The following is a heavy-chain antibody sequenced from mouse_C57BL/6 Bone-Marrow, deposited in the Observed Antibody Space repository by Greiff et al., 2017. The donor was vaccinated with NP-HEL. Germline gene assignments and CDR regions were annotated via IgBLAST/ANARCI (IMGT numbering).Heavy chain of an antibody. CDR3: ARPPIYSGAMDY. V-gene: IGHV1-80*01. CDR1: GYAFSSYW. D-gene: IGHD1-1*01. Sequence: VQLQQSGAELVKPGASVKISCKASGYAFSSYWMNWVKQRPGKGLEWIGQIYPGDGDTNYNGKFKGKATLTADKSSSTAYMQLSSLTSEDSAVYFCARPPIYSGAMDYWGQGTSVTVSS. CDR2: IYPGDGDT. J-gene: IGHJ4*01.